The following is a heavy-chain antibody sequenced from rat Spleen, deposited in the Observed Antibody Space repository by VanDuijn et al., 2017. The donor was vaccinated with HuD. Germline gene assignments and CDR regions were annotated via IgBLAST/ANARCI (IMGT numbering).Heavy chain of an antibody. D-gene: IGHD4-4*01. Sequence: EVQLVESGGGLVQPGRSLKLSCAASGFTFSDYNMAWVRQAPTKGLEWVASISYDGGSTYYRDSVKGRFTISRDDGESTLYLQMNSLRSEDTATYYCARGTTIRGYVLDAWGQGVMVTVSS. CDR3: ARGTTIRGYVLDA. CDR1: GFTFSDYN. CDR2: ISYDGGST. J-gene: IGHJ2*01. V-gene: IGHV5-20*01.